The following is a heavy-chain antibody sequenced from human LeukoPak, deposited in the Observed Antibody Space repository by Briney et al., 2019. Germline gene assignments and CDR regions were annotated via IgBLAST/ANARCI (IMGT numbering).Heavy chain of an antibody. CDR3: ARGRSYYGSGSCWFDY. CDR2: INHSGST. Sequence: PSETLSLTCAVYGGSFSGYYWSWIRQPPGKGLEWIGEINHSGSTNYNPSLKSRVTISVDTSKNQFSLKLSSVTAADTAVYYCARGRSYYGSGSCWFDYWGQGTLVTVSS. J-gene: IGHJ4*02. CDR1: GGSFSGYY. D-gene: IGHD3-10*01. V-gene: IGHV4-34*01.